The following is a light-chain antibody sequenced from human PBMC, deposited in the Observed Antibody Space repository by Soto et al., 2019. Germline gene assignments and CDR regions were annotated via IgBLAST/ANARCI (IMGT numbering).Light chain of an antibody. CDR2: DAS. Sequence: DIQITQSPSSLSAPVGARVTITCRASQSISSWLAWYHQKPGKAPKLLIYDASNLESGVPSRFSGSGSGTGFTLTISSLQPDDFATYYCQQYNTYPITFGQGTLLEVK. V-gene: IGKV1-5*01. J-gene: IGKJ5*01. CDR1: QSISSW. CDR3: QQYNTYPIT.